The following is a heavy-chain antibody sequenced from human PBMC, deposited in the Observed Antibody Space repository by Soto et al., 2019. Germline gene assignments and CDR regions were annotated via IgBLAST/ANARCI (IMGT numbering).Heavy chain of an antibody. Sequence: PGGSLRLSCAASGFTFSTYSMNWVRQAPGKGLECVSYISSSSSTIYYADSVKGRFTISRDNAKNSLYLQMNSLRDEDTAVYYCGGDSSGYFYPDAFDIWGQGTMVTVSS. CDR1: GFTFSTYS. CDR3: GGDSSGYFYPDAFDI. V-gene: IGHV3-48*02. CDR2: ISSSSSTI. D-gene: IGHD3-22*01. J-gene: IGHJ3*02.